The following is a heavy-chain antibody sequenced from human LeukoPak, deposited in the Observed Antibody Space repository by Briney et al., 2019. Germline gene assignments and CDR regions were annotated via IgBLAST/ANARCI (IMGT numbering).Heavy chain of an antibody. D-gene: IGHD3-16*02. CDR3: ARVGDYVWETYRMFDY. CDR2: IYYIEST. V-gene: IGHV4-39*07. J-gene: IGHJ4*02. CDR1: GGPTPINS. Sequence: SEPFSFTATAFGGPTPINSWGGIGQSPGKGWEGFGSIYYIESTNYNPSLKSRVTISLDTSKNQFSLKLSFVTAADTAVYYCARVGDYVWETYRMFDYWGQGALVTVSS.